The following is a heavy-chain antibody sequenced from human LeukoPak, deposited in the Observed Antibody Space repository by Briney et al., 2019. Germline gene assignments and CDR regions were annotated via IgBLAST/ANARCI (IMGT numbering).Heavy chain of an antibody. CDR1: GFTFSSYG. CDR2: IWYDGSNK. D-gene: IGHD3-10*01. Sequence: PGGSLRLSCAASGFTFSSYGMHWVRQAPGKGLEWVAVIWYDGSNKYYADSVKGRFTISRDNSKNTLYLQMNSLRAEDTAVYYCARPNSGSYYKGLGYFDYWGQGTLVTVSS. V-gene: IGHV3-33*01. J-gene: IGHJ4*02. CDR3: ARPNSGSYYKGLGYFDY.